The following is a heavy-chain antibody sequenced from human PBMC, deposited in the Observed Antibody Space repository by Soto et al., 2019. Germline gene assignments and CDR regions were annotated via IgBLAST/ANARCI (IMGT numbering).Heavy chain of an antibody. CDR1: GFSLSNARMG. J-gene: IGHJ4*02. CDR3: ARIDVTSGEFDY. V-gene: IGHV2-26*01. Sequence: QVTLKESGPVLVKPTETLTLTCTVSGFSLSNARMGVSWIRQPPGKALEWLAHIFSNDEKSYSTSLKSRLTIHKGXSKSQVVLIMTNMDPVDTATYYCARIDVTSGEFDYWGQGTLVTVSS. D-gene: IGHD3-10*01. CDR2: IFSNDEK.